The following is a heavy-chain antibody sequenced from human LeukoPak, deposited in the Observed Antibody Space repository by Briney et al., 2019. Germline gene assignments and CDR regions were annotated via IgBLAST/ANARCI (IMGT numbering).Heavy chain of an antibody. V-gene: IGHV3-30*18. CDR1: GFTVSSND. Sequence: GGSLRLSCAASGFTVSSNDMSWVRQAPGKGLEWVAVISYDANNKDYADSVKGRFTISRDNSKNTLYLQMNSLRAEDTAVYYCAKERDDYHDSSVLDYWGQGTLITVSS. D-gene: IGHD3-22*01. CDR2: ISYDANNK. CDR3: AKERDDYHDSSVLDY. J-gene: IGHJ4*02.